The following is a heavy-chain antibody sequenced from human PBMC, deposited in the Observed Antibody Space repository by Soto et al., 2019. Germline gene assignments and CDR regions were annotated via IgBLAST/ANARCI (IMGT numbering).Heavy chain of an antibody. CDR3: ASPRLGDFWSGYYPYYYYGMDV. CDR1: GGTFSSYA. V-gene: IGHV1-69*06. J-gene: IGHJ6*02. D-gene: IGHD3-3*01. Sequence: ASVKVSCKASGGTFSSYAISWVRQAPGQGLEWMGGIIPIFGTANYAQKFQGRVTITADKSTSTAYMELSSLRSEDTAVYYCASPRLGDFWSGYYPYYYYGMDVWGQGTTVTVSS. CDR2: IIPIFGTA.